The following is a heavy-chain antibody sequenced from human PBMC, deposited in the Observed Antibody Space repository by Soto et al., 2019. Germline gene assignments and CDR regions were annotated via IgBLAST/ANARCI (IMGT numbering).Heavy chain of an antibody. CDR2: IHYSGST. V-gene: IGHV4-39*02. D-gene: IGHD3-22*01. J-gene: IGHJ4*02. Sequence: SETLSLTCTVSGGSISIGTDYWGWIRQPPGKGLEWIGNIHYSGSTYYNPSLKSRLNISVDTSKNQFSLKLSSVTAADTAVYYCARDYYDSSGRPTIDYWGQGTLVTVSS. CDR1: GGSISIGTDY. CDR3: ARDYYDSSGRPTIDY.